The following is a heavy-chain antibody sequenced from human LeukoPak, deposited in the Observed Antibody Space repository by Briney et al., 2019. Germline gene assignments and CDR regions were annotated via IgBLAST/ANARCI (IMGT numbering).Heavy chain of an antibody. CDR2: IYPGDSDT. J-gene: IGHJ6*03. V-gene: IGHV5-51*01. D-gene: IGHD6-6*01. CDR3: ARHEYSSWYFSEVYYYYYMDV. CDR1: GYSFTSYW. Sequence: NRGESLKISCKGSGYSFTSYWIGWVRQMPGKGLEWMGIIYPGDSDTRYSPSFQGQVTISADKSISTAYLQWSSLKASDTAMYYCARHEYSSWYFSEVYYYYYMDVWGKGTTVTVSS.